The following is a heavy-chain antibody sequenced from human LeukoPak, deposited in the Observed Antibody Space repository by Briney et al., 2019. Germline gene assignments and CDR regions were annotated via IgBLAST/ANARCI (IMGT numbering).Heavy chain of an antibody. D-gene: IGHD5-18*01. J-gene: IGHJ3*02. V-gene: IGHV3-21*01. CDR2: ISSSSSYV. CDR3: ARAWIPDAFDI. CDR1: GFTFSSYS. Sequence: GGSLRLSCAASGFTFSSYSMNWVRQAPGKGLEWVSSISSSSSYVYYADSVKGRFTISRDNAKNSLYLQMNSLRAEDTAVYYCARAWIPDAFDIWGQGTMVTVSS.